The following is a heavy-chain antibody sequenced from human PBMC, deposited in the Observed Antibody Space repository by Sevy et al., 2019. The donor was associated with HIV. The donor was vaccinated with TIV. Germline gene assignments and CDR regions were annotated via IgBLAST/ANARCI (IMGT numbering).Heavy chain of an antibody. J-gene: IGHJ4*02. V-gene: IGHV3-66*01. CDR1: GFTVSSNY. CDR2: IYSDGTT. CDR3: ARGKSGYGYGLNS. D-gene: IGHD5-18*01. Sequence: GGSLRLSCAASGFTVSSNYMTWVRQAPGKGLKGVSVIYSDGTTYNADSVKDRFTISRDNSKNTLFLEMNSLRAEDTAFYYCARGKSGYGYGLNSWGQGTLVTVSS.